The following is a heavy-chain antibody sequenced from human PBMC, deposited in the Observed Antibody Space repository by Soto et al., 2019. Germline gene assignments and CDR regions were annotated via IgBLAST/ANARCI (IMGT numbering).Heavy chain of an antibody. CDR1: GYTFATST. CDR2: IKAYSGNT. J-gene: IGHJ4*02. V-gene: IGHV1-18*01. Sequence: QLQLVQSGPEAKKPGASVKVSCKASGYTFATSTISWLRQAPGQGPEWMGWIKAYSGNTNYAQKLQGRLTMTTDTPTSTAYMELRSLTTDDTAIYYCAIADYGDDDYWGQGTRVTVSS. D-gene: IGHD4-17*01. CDR3: AIADYGDDDY.